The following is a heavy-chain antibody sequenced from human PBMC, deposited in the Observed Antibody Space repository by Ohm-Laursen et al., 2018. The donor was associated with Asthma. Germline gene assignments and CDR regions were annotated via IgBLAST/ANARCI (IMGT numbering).Heavy chain of an antibody. CDR3: ARIGPEWELPGREYSLHH. D-gene: IGHD1-26*01. CDR2: ISTASTFI. Sequence: LSLTCSASGYTFSRYSIHWVRQVPGKGLEWVASISTASTFIYYADSVRGRFTTSRDNAKNSVYLQMNSLRAEDTALYYCARIGPEWELPGREYSLHHWGQGTQVTVSP. CDR1: GYTFSRYS. V-gene: IGHV3-21*01. J-gene: IGHJ1*01.